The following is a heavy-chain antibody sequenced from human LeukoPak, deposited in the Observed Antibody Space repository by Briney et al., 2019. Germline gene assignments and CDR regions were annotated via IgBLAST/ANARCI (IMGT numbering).Heavy chain of an antibody. Sequence: SETLSLTCTVSGGSISSSSYYWGWIRQPPGKGLEWIGSIYYSGSTYYNPSLKSRVTISVDTSKNQFSLKLSSVTAADTAAYYCARHSRDDYGDYVGYWGQGTLVTVSS. CDR2: IYYSGST. CDR3: ARHSRDDYGDYVGY. V-gene: IGHV4-39*01. J-gene: IGHJ4*02. CDR1: GGSISSSSYY. D-gene: IGHD4-17*01.